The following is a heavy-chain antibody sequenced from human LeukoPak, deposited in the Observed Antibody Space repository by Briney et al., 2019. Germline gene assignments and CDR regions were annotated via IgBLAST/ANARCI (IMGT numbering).Heavy chain of an antibody. V-gene: IGHV3-30*02. Sequence: GGSLRLSCAASGFTFSSYGMHWVRQAPGKGLEWVAFIRYDGSNKFYAASVKGRFTISRDNSKNTLCLQMNCLRPEDTAVYFCARDHCSGGSCYYYYMDVWGKGTTVTVSS. D-gene: IGHD2-15*01. CDR3: ARDHCSGGSCYYYYMDV. CDR1: GFTFSSYG. CDR2: IRYDGSNK. J-gene: IGHJ6*03.